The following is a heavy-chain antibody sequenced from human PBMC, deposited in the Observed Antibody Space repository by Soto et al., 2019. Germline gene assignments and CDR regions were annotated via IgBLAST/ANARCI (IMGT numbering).Heavy chain of an antibody. CDR3: ARDGPFMSGYYYGAGEYFQH. Sequence: QVQLVESGGGLVKPGGSLRLSCAASGFTFSDYYMSWIRQAPGKGLEWVSYISSSSSYTNYADSVKSRFTISRDNAKNSPYLQMNSLRGEDSAVYSWARDGPFMSGYYYGAGEYFQHWGQGTLVTVSS. CDR2: ISSSSSYT. D-gene: IGHD3-10*01. V-gene: IGHV3-11*05. CDR1: GFTFSDYY. J-gene: IGHJ1*01.